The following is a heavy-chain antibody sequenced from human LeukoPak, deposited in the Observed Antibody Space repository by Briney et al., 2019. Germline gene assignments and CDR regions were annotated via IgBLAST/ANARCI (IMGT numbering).Heavy chain of an antibody. CDR3: ARDSSGWSWGWFDP. Sequence: ASVKVSCKASGYTFTTYAISWVRQAPGQGLEWMGWISAYNGHTNYAQKLQGRVTMTTDTSTSTAYMELRSLRSDDTAVYYCARDSSGWSWGWFDPWGQGTLVTVSS. V-gene: IGHV1-18*01. D-gene: IGHD6-19*01. J-gene: IGHJ5*02. CDR2: ISAYNGHT. CDR1: GYTFTTYA.